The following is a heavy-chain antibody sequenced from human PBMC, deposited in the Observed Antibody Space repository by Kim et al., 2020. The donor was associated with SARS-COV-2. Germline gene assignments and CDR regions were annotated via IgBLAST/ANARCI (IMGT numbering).Heavy chain of an antibody. CDR3: ARHGAMIVVVNEYFDY. CDR1: GGSISSSSYY. V-gene: IGHV4-39*01. CDR2: IYYSGST. Sequence: SETLSLTCTVSGGSISSSSYYWGWIRQPPGKGLEWIGSIYYSGSTYYNPSLKSRVTISVDTSKNQFSLKLSSVTAADTAVYYCARHGAMIVVVNEYFDYWGQGTLVTVSS. D-gene: IGHD3-22*01. J-gene: IGHJ4*02.